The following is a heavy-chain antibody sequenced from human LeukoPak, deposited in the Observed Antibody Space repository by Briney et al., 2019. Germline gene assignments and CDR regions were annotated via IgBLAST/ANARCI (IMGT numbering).Heavy chain of an antibody. V-gene: IGHV4-59*01. CDR1: GGSISSYY. J-gene: IGHJ6*02. CDR3: AREALSSPRGYYGMDV. CDR2: IYYSGSN. Sequence: PSETLSLTCTVSGGSISSYYWSWIRQPLGKGLEWIGYIYYSGSNNYKPSLKSRVTISVDTSKTQCSLKRSSVTAADTAVYYCAREALSSPRGYYGMDVWGQGTTVTVSS. D-gene: IGHD6-13*01.